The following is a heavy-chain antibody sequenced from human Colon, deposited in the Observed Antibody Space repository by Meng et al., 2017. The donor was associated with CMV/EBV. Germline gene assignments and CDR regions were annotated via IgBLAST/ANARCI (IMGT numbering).Heavy chain of an antibody. J-gene: IGHJ6*02. CDR1: GGSISSSSYY. Sequence: SETLSLTCTVSGGSISSSSYYWGWIRQPPGKGLEWIGSIYYSGSTYYNPSLKSRVTISVDTSKNQFSLKLSSVTAADTAVYYCAGGYCSSTNCYRATTRYYYGMDVWGQGTTVTVSS. D-gene: IGHD2-2*01. CDR2: IYYSGST. V-gene: IGHV4-39*07. CDR3: AGGYCSSTNCYRATTRYYYGMDV.